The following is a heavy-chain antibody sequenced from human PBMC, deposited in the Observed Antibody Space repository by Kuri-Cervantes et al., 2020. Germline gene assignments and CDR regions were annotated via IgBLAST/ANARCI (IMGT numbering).Heavy chain of an antibody. CDR1: GGTFSSYA. CDR2: IIPIFGTA. J-gene: IGHJ6*03. D-gene: IGHD2-8*01. V-gene: IGHV1-69*13. Sequence: SVKVSCKASGGTFSSYAISWVRQAPGQGLEWMGGIIPIFGTANYAQKFQGRVTITADESTSTAYMELSSLRSEDTAVYYCARYAATLSPLGDYYYYMDVWGKGTAVTVSS. CDR3: ARYAATLSPLGDYYYYMDV.